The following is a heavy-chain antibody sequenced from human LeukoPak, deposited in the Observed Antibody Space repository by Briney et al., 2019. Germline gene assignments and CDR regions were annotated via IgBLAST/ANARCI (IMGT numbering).Heavy chain of an antibody. V-gene: IGHV4-39*01. CDR3: ASYSYYSYYYMDV. Sequence: PSDTLSLTCTVSGGSISSSSYYWCWIRQHPGKGLEWIGSIYYSGSTYYNPSLKSRVTISVDTSKNQFSLKLSSVTAADTAVYYCASYSYYSYYYMDVWGKGTTVTVSS. CDR2: IYYSGST. CDR1: GGSISSSSYY. J-gene: IGHJ6*03. D-gene: IGHD2-21*01.